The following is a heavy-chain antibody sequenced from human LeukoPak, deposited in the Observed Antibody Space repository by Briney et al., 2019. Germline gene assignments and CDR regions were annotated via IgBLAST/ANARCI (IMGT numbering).Heavy chain of an antibody. CDR3: ARNLDYYDSSGHWFDP. CDR2: ISGSGGST. J-gene: IGHJ5*02. D-gene: IGHD3-22*01. Sequence: GGSLRLSCAASGFTFSSYAMSWVRQAPGKGLEWVSAISGSGGSTYYADSVKGRFTISRDNSKNTLYLQMNSLRAEDTAVYYCARNLDYYDSSGHWFDPWGQGTLVTVSS. V-gene: IGHV3-23*01. CDR1: GFTFSSYA.